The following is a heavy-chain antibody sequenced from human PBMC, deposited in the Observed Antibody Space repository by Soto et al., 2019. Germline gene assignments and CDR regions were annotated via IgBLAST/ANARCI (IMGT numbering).Heavy chain of an antibody. V-gene: IGHV3-23*01. Sequence: GGSLRLSCAASGFTFSSYAMSWVRQAPGKGLEWVSAISGSGGSTYSADSVKGRFTISRDNSKKTLYLQMNSLRAEDTAVYYCAKVDDFWSGYYDYWGQGTLVTVSS. CDR1: GFTFSSYA. CDR3: AKVDDFWSGYYDY. D-gene: IGHD3-3*01. CDR2: ISGSGGST. J-gene: IGHJ4*02.